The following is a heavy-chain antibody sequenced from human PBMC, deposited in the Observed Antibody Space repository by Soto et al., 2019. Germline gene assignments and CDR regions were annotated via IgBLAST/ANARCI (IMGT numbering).Heavy chain of an antibody. Sequence: QVQLVESGGGVVQPGRSLRLSCAASGFTFSSYGMHWVRQAPGKGLEWVAVIWYDGSNKYYADSVKGRFTISRDNSKNTLYLQMNSLRAEDTAVYYCARDFLDLERPNWFDPWGQGTLVTLSS. CDR3: ARDFLDLERPNWFDP. CDR1: GFTFSSYG. D-gene: IGHD1-1*01. CDR2: IWYDGSNK. V-gene: IGHV3-33*01. J-gene: IGHJ5*02.